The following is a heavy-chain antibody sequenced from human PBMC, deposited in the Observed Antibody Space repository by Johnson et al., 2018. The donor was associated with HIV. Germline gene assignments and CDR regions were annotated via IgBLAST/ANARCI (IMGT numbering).Heavy chain of an antibody. CDR1: GFTFSSYG. V-gene: IGHV3-NL1*01. CDR2: IYSGGST. J-gene: IGHJ3*02. CDR3: ARDRIVGWEPYDAFDI. Sequence: QVQLVESGGGVVQPGGSLRLSCAASGFTFSSYGMHWVRQAPGKGLEWVSVIYSGGSTYYADSVKGRFTISRDKAKNFLYLQMNSLRAEDTALYYCARDRIVGWEPYDAFDIWGQGTMVTVSS. D-gene: IGHD1-26*01.